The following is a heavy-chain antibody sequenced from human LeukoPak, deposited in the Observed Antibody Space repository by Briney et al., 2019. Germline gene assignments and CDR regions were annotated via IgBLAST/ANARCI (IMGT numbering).Heavy chain of an antibody. D-gene: IGHD6-19*01. J-gene: IGHJ4*02. V-gene: IGHV1-2*02. CDR2: IHPNTGGT. CDR1: GYTFTNYY. CDR3: ARRIAVAGFDY. Sequence: ASVKVSCKASGYTFTNYYIHWVRQAPGQGLEWMGWIHPNTGGTNFAQYFQGRVTMTRDTSISTAYMELSRLRSDDTAVYYCARRIAVAGFDYWGQGTLVTVSS.